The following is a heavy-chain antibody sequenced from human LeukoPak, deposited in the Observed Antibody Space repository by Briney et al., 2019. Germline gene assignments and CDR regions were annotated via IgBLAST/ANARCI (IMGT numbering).Heavy chain of an antibody. CDR3: ARDRGRWGWFDP. CDR2: IYTSGST. J-gene: IGHJ5*02. CDR1: GGSFSGYY. Sequence: SETLSLTCAVYGGSFSGYYWSWIRQPAGKGLEWIGRIYTSGSTNYNPSLKSRVTMSVDTSKNQFSLKLSSVTAADTAVYYCARDRGRWGWFDPWGQGTLVTVSS. D-gene: IGHD3-10*01. V-gene: IGHV4-4*07.